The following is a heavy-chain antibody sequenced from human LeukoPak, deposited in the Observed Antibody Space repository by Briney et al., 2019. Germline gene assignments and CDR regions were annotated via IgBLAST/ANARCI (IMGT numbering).Heavy chain of an antibody. Sequence: SETLSLTCSVSGASISSSYWSWIRQSPGKGLEWIGYIYTSGRTDYKPSLKSRVTISMDTSKNQFSLKLRSVTAADTAVYYRARIHYYYYLDVWGRGTTVTVSS. V-gene: IGHV4-4*09. J-gene: IGHJ6*03. CDR3: ARIHYYYYLDV. CDR2: IYTSGRT. CDR1: GASISSSY.